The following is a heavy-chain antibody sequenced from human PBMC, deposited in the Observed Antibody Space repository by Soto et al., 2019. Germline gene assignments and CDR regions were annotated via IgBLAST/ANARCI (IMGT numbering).Heavy chain of an antibody. CDR2: INDSGNI. V-gene: IGHV4-34*01. CDR1: GGSFSGYQ. Sequence: QVQLQQWGAGLLKPSEILSLTCAVYGGSFSGYQWTWIRQTPGKRLEWIGEINDSGNINYNPSLKSRVTILVDTPKKQISLKLSSVTAADTAVYYCARGLILWFGELSRRGGYYYYMDVWGKGTTVTVSS. CDR3: ARGLILWFGELSRRGGYYYYMDV. J-gene: IGHJ6*03. D-gene: IGHD3-10*01.